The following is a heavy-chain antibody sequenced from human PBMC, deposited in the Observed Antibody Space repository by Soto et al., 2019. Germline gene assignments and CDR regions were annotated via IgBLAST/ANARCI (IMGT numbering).Heavy chain of an antibody. V-gene: IGHV3-23*01. CDR1: GFTFSSYA. CDR2: IRYSDGRS. D-gene: IGHD2-8*01. Sequence: GGSLRLSCAASGFTFSSYAMTWVRQVAGKGLEWVSIRYSDGRSYHAESVKGRFTISTDDSENTLYLQMSSLRAEDTAVYYCAKRKYCPSPTCFDYWGQGTQVTVSS. J-gene: IGHJ4*02. CDR3: AKRKYCPSPTCFDY.